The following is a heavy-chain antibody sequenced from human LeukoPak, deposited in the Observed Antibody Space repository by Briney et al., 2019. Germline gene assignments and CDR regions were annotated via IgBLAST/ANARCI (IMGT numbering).Heavy chain of an antibody. V-gene: IGHV1-2*02. D-gene: IGHD1-7*01. Sequence: GASVKVSCKASGYTFTAYSMHWVRQAPGQGLEWMGWINPNSGGTDYAQKFQGRVTMTRHTSINTAYMELSRLRSDDTAVYYCARDRVMYNWDYEGQAWNWFDPWGQGTLVTVSS. CDR2: INPNSGGT. CDR3: ARDRVMYNWDYEGQAWNWFDP. J-gene: IGHJ5*02. CDR1: GYTFTAYS.